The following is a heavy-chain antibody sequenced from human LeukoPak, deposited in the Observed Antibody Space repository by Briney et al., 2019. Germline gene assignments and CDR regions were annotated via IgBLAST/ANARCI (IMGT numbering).Heavy chain of an antibody. J-gene: IGHJ6*03. CDR1: GDSMRSHY. Sequence: PSETLSLTCVVSGDSMRSHYWTWIRQPPGKGLEWIGYIYYSGSTNSSPSLQSRVTMSVDTSKNQFSLKLRSVTAADTAVYYCARDSYYDSSTYYWYMDVWGAGTTVTVSS. CDR3: ARDSYYDSSTYYWYMDV. V-gene: IGHV4-59*11. D-gene: IGHD3-22*01. CDR2: IYYSGST.